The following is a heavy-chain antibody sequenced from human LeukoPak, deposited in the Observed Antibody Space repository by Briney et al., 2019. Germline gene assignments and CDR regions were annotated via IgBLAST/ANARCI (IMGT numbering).Heavy chain of an antibody. J-gene: IGHJ4*02. CDR2: IYSGGST. CDR3: AKSSVGIAVAGTLNY. D-gene: IGHD6-19*01. Sequence: GGSLRLSCAASGFTVSSNYMSWVRQAPGKGLEWVSVIYSGGSTYYADSVKGRFTISRDNSKNTLYLQMNSLRAEDTAVYYCAKSSVGIAVAGTLNYWGQGTLVTVSS. V-gene: IGHV3-66*01. CDR1: GFTVSSNY.